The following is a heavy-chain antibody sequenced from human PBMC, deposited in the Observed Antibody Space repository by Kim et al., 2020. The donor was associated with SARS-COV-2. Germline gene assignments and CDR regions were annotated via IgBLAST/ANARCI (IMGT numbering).Heavy chain of an antibody. J-gene: IGHJ4*02. Sequence: GGFLRLSCAASGFTFSSFAMNWVRQAPGKGLEWVSVISGSGSTTYYAGSVKGRFTISRDISKNTLYLQMNSLRAEDTALYYCGRGNGGSSYSGVDYWGQGTLVTVSS. D-gene: IGHD2-15*01. CDR1: GFTFSSFA. CDR3: GRGNGGSSYSGVDY. V-gene: IGHV3-23*01. CDR2: ISGSGSTT.